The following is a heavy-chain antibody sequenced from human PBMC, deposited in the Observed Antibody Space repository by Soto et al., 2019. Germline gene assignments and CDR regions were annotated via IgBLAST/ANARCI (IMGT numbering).Heavy chain of an antibody. CDR1: GYKFTSYT. CDR3: ARSVPWFDP. CDR2: ISANNGNT. J-gene: IGHJ5*02. D-gene: IGHD6-6*01. Sequence: QVQLVHSGAEVKKPGASVNVSCKASGYKFTSYTISWVRQAPGQGLEWMGWISANNGNTDFAQKFRGRVTMTTDTSTNTAYMELRSLRSDDTAMYYCARSVPWFDPWGQGTLVIVSS. V-gene: IGHV1-18*01.